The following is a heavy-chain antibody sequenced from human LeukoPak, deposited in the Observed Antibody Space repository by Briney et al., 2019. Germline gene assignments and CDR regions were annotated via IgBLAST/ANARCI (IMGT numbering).Heavy chain of an antibody. CDR2: IYYSGST. V-gene: IGHV4-59*01. Sequence: SETLSLTCTVSGGSISSYYWSWIRQPPGKGLEWIGYIYYSGSTNYNPSLKSRVTISVDTSKNQFSLKLSSVTAADTAVYYCARGRHSGSYFYMDVWGKGTTVTVSS. CDR3: ARGRHSGSYFYMDV. CDR1: GGSISSYY. D-gene: IGHD1-26*01. J-gene: IGHJ6*03.